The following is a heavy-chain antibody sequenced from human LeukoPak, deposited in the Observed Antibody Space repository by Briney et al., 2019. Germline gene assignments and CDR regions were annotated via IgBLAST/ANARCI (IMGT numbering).Heavy chain of an antibody. CDR1: GGSFSGYY. V-gene: IGHV4-34*01. Sequence: SETLSLTCAVYGGSFSGYYWNWIRQPPGKGLEWIGEINHSGGTYYNPSLKSRVTISIDTSKNQFSLKLSSVTAADTAVYYCARGGQGLGTWGQGTLVTVSS. J-gene: IGHJ4*02. CDR2: INHSGGT. D-gene: IGHD1-7*01. CDR3: ARGGQGLGT.